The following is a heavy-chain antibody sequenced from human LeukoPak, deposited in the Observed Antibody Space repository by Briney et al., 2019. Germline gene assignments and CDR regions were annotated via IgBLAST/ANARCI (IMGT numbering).Heavy chain of an antibody. Sequence: ASVKVSCKASGYTFTGYYMHWVRQAPGQGLEWMGWINPNSGGTNYAQKFQGRVTMTRDTSISTAYMELSRLRSEDTAVYYCARDSFRGSYSDYWGQGTLVTVSS. CDR2: INPNSGGT. CDR1: GYTFTGYY. J-gene: IGHJ4*02. D-gene: IGHD1-26*01. V-gene: IGHV1-2*02. CDR3: ARDSFRGSYSDY.